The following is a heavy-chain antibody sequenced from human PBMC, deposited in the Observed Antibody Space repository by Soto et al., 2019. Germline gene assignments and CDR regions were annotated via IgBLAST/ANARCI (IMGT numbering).Heavy chain of an antibody. CDR1: GYTFTSYT. D-gene: IGHD1-1*01. Sequence: QVQLVQSGAEVKKPGAPVKVSCKASGYTFTSYTITWVRQAPGQGLEWMGWINPYNSNTNYAQKFQDRVTMTTDTSTSTAYMELRSLRSDDTAVYYCARVDAYNQPNFGYWGQGTLVTVSS. CDR2: INPYNSNT. J-gene: IGHJ4*02. CDR3: ARVDAYNQPNFGY. V-gene: IGHV1-18*01.